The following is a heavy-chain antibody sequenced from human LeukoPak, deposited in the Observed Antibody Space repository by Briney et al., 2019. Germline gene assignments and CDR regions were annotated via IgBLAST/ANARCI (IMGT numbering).Heavy chain of an antibody. CDR2: IIPIFGTA. CDR1: GGTFSSYA. J-gene: IGHJ5*02. V-gene: IGHV1-69*05. Sequence: SVKVSCKASGGTFSSYAISWVRQAPGQGLESMGGIIPIFGTANYAQKFQGRVTITTDESTSTAYVELSSLRSEDTALYYCARTCERVLLCRSGFDPWGQGTLVTVPS. CDR3: ARTCERVLLCRSGFDP. D-gene: IGHD3-10*01.